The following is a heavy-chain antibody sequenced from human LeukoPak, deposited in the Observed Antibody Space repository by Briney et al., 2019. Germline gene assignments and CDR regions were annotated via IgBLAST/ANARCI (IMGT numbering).Heavy chain of an antibody. J-gene: IGHJ3*02. V-gene: IGHV3-30*18. D-gene: IGHD6-13*01. CDR3: AKDRSSSWSDAFDI. Sequence: GGSLRLSCAASGFTFSSYGMHWVRQAPGKGLEWVAVISYDGSNKYYADSVKGRFTISRDNSKNTLYLQMNSLRAEDTAVYYCAKDRSSSWSDAFDIWGQGTMVTVSS. CDR2: ISYDGSNK. CDR1: GFTFSSYG.